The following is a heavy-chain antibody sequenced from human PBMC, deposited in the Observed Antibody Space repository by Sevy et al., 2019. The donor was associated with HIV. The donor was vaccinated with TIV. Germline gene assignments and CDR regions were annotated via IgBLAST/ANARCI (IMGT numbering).Heavy chain of an antibody. D-gene: IGHD1-7*01. J-gene: IGHJ4*02. V-gene: IGHV3-7*01. CDR3: AREKITGATPDSFDY. Sequence: GGSLRLSCAVSGFTFSNYWMSWVRQAPGKGLECVANINQDGGEKYYLDSVKGRFFVSRDNAKNSLYLQMDSLRAEDTAVSYCAREKITGATPDSFDYWGQGTMVTISS. CDR1: GFTFSNYW. CDR2: INQDGGEK.